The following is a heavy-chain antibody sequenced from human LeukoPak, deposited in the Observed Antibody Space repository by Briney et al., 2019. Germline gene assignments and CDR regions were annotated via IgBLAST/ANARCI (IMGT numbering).Heavy chain of an antibody. CDR2: IGSTGAYI. Sequence: GGSLRLSCAASGFTFSSYRMNWVRQAPGKGLEWLSSIGSTGAYIFYADSVKGRFTISRDNAKNSLYLQMNSLRAEDTAVYYCARGPSYCSSTSCYTGDYYFDYWGQGTLVTVSS. J-gene: IGHJ4*02. CDR1: GFTFSSYR. V-gene: IGHV3-21*04. CDR3: ARGPSYCSSTSCYTGDYYFDY. D-gene: IGHD2-2*02.